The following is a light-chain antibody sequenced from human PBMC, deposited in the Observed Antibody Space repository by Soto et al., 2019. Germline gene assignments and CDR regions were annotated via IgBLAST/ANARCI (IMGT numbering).Light chain of an antibody. Sequence: QSVLTQPASVSGSPGRSITISCTATSSDVGGYNYVSWYQQYPGKAPQLMISDVTNRPSGVSNRFSGSKSGNTASLTISGLQAEDEADYYCSSYTSSSTLVFGGGTKVTVL. J-gene: IGLJ3*02. V-gene: IGLV2-14*01. CDR3: SSYTSSSTLV. CDR2: DVT. CDR1: SSDVGGYNY.